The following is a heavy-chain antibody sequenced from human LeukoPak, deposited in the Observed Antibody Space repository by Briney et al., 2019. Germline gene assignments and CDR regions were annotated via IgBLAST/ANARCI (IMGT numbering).Heavy chain of an antibody. V-gene: IGHV1-2*04. CDR3: ARLSGSGTWDGNEVDY. J-gene: IGHJ4*02. D-gene: IGHD3-10*01. Sequence: ASVKVSCKASGYTFTGYYMHWVRQVPGQGLEWMGWINPNSGDTNYAQKFQGSVTMTRDTSISTAYMEMSRLGSDDTAVYYCARLSGSGTWDGNEVDYWGQGTLVTVSS. CDR1: GYTFTGYY. CDR2: INPNSGDT.